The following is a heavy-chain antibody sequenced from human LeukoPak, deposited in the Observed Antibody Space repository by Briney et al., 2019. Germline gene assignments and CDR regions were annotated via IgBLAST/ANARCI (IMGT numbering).Heavy chain of an antibody. Sequence: GGSLRLSCAASGFTFSSYEMNWVRQAPGKGLEWVSNISDSGSIIYYADSVKGRFTVFRDNARKSLYLQMNSLRAEDTAVYYCARGGGAAAGTRIDYWGQGTLVTVSS. V-gene: IGHV3-48*03. CDR3: ARGGGAAAGTRIDY. D-gene: IGHD6-13*01. J-gene: IGHJ4*02. CDR1: GFTFSSYE. CDR2: ISDSGSII.